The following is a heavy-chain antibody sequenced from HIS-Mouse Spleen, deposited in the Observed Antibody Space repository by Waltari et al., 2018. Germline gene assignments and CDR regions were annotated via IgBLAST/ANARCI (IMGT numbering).Heavy chain of an antibody. CDR1: GGSISSSSYY. CDR2: IYYSGST. Sequence: QLQLQESGPGLVKPSETLSLTCTVSGGSISSSSYYWGWIRQPPGKGLEWIGSIYYSGSTYYNPSLKSRVTISVDTSKNQFSLKLSSVTAADTAVYYCARSRTGGWYFDLWGRGTLVNVSS. V-gene: IGHV4-39*07. J-gene: IGHJ2*01. D-gene: IGHD7-27*01. CDR3: ARSRTGGWYFDL.